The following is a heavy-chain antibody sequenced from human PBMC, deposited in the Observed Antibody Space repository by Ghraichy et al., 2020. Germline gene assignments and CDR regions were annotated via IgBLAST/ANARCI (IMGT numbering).Heavy chain of an antibody. J-gene: IGHJ4*02. Sequence: GGSLRLSCAASGFTFSSYWMSWVRQAPGKGLEWVANIKQDGSEKYYVDSVKGRFTISRDNAKNSLYLQMNSLRAEDTAVYYCARDSMQLPLDYFDYWGQGTLVTVSS. CDR1: GFTFSSYW. CDR3: ARDSMQLPLDYFDY. V-gene: IGHV3-7*03. CDR2: IKQDGSEK. D-gene: IGHD2-2*01.